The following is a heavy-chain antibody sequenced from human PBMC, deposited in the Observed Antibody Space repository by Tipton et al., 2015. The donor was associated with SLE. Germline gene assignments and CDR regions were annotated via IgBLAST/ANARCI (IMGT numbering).Heavy chain of an antibody. Sequence: GLVKPSETLSLTCGVYGESFLGYFWTWIRQPPGKGLEWIGESIHSGTTNYNPSLKSRVSISVDTSKNQFSLKLNSVTAADTAVYYCAREGSTMFRGVPYNWFDPWGQGTLVTVSS. CDR2: SIHSGTT. J-gene: IGHJ5*02. V-gene: IGHV4-34*12. CDR1: GESFLGYF. CDR3: AREGSTMFRGVPYNWFDP. D-gene: IGHD3-10*01.